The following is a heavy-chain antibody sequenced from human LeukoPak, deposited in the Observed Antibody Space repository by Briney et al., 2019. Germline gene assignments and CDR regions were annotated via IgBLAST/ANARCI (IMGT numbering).Heavy chain of an antibody. V-gene: IGHV1-2*02. D-gene: IGHD1-26*01. CDR3: ARGRDDSGSHNFDY. CDR2: INPNSGGT. CDR1: GYTFTGYY. J-gene: IGHJ4*02. Sequence: ASVKVSCKASGYTFTGYYMHWVRQAPGQGLEWMGWINPNSGGTNYAQKFQGRVTMTRDTSISTAYMELSRLRSDDTAVYYCARGRDDSGSHNFDYWGQGTLVTVSS.